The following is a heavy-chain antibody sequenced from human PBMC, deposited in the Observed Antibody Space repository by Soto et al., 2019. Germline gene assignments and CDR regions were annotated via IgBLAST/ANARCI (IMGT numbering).Heavy chain of an antibody. Sequence: QVQLVESGGGVVQPGRSLRLSCAASGFTFSSYAMHWVRQAPGKGLEWVAVISYDGSNKYYADSVKGRFTISRDNSKNTLYLQMNGLRAEDTAVYYCAREAGIAAAGTHWFDPWGQGTLVTVSS. D-gene: IGHD6-13*01. CDR1: GFTFSSYA. J-gene: IGHJ5*02. CDR3: AREAGIAAAGTHWFDP. CDR2: ISYDGSNK. V-gene: IGHV3-30-3*01.